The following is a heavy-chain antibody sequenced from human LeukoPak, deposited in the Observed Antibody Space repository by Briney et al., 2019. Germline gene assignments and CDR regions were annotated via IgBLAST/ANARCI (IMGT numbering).Heavy chain of an antibody. J-gene: IGHJ6*03. CDR2: ISSSSSTI. CDR3: ARAHSLDYYYYYMDV. CDR1: GFTFSSYS. Sequence: GGSPRLSCAASGFTFSSYSMNWVRQAPGKGLEWVSYISSSSSTIYYADSVKGRFTISRDNAKNSLYLQMNSLRAEDTAVYYCARAHSLDYYYYYMDVWGKGTTVTVSS. V-gene: IGHV3-48*04. D-gene: IGHD1-26*01.